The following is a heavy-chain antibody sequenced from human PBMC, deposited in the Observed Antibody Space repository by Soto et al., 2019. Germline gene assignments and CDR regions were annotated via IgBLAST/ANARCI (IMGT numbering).Heavy chain of an antibody. D-gene: IGHD6-13*01. J-gene: IGHJ4*02. CDR1: GFNFNYYT. CDR3: AKWQQLK. V-gene: IGHV3-21*01. Sequence: PGGSLRLSCLASGFNFNYYTMTWVRQAPGKGLEWVASIGVNVGHIFYADSVKGRVTISRDDSRKTLFLQMNSLKVEDTAVYYCAKWQQLKWGQGTLVTVSS. CDR2: IGVNVGHI.